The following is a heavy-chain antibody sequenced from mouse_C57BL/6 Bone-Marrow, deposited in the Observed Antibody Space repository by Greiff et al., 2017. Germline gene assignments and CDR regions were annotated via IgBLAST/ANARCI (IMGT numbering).Heavy chain of an antibody. CDR2: IIPSSGYT. Sequence: QVQLQQSGADLVKPGASVKLSCKASGYTFTSYWMYWVNQRPGQGLEWIGYIIPSSGYTKYNQKFKDQATMTADKSSSTAYMQLSRLTSEDSAVYYCARGLFHFAYWDQGTLVTVSA. D-gene: IGHD3-1*01. CDR3: ARGLFHFAY. CDR1: GYTFTSYW. J-gene: IGHJ3*01. V-gene: IGHV1-7*01.